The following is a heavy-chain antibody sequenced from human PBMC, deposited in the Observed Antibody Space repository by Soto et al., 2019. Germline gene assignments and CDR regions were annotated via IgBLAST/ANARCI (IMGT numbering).Heavy chain of an antibody. CDR3: ATLAMVRGVIDY. J-gene: IGHJ4*02. CDR2: ISGSGGST. D-gene: IGHD3-10*01. Sequence: GGSLRLSCAASGFTFSSYAMSWVRQAPGKGLEWVSAISGSGGSTYYADSVKGRFTISRDNSKNTLYLHMNSLRAEDTAVYYCATLAMVRGVIDYWGQGNLVTVSS. CDR1: GFTFSSYA. V-gene: IGHV3-23*01.